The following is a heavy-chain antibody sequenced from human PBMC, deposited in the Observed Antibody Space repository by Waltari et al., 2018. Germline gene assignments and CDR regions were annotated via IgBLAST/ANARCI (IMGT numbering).Heavy chain of an antibody. CDR2: INHSGST. D-gene: IGHD2-15*01. V-gene: IGHV4-34*01. CDR3: ARVRSCSGGSCYSTAFDI. CDR1: GGSFSGYY. Sequence: QVQLQQWGAGLLKPSETLSLTCAVYGGSFSGYYWSWIRQPPGTGLEWIGEINHSGSTNYNPSLKSRVTISVDTSKNQFSLKLSSVTAADTAVYYCARVRSCSGGSCYSTAFDIWGQGTMVTVSS. J-gene: IGHJ3*02.